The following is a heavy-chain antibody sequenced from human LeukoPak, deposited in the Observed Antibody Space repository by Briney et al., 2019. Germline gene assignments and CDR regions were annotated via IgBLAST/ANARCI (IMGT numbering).Heavy chain of an antibody. CDR1: GYTFTGYY. J-gene: IGHJ4*02. D-gene: IGHD6-19*01. V-gene: IGHV1-2*02. Sequence: ASVKVSCKASGYTFTGYYMHWVRQAPGQGLEWMGWINPNSGATNYAQKFQGRVTMTRDTSISTAYMELSRLRSDDTAVYYCATTYSSGWYFHYWGQGTLVTVSS. CDR2: INPNSGAT. CDR3: ATTYSSGWYFHY.